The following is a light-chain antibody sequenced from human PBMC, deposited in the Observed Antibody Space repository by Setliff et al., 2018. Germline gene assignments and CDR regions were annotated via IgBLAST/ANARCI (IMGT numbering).Light chain of an antibody. Sequence: QSALAQPASVSGSPGQSITISCTGTSGDVGAFNHVSWYQQNPGNAPKLLIYEVTIRPSGISNRFSGFKSGNTASLTISGLQVEDEADYYCCSYSVSGAVLFGGGTKGTVL. CDR1: SGDVGAFNH. J-gene: IGLJ2*01. CDR2: EVT. CDR3: CSYSVSGAVL. V-gene: IGLV2-14*01.